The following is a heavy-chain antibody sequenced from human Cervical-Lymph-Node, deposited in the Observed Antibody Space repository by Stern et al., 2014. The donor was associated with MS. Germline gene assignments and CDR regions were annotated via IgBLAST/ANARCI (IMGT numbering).Heavy chain of an antibody. Sequence: QMQLVQSGAEVKKPGSSVKVSCKASGGTFNTNVISWVRQAPGQGLEWMGGIIPIFGTALYAQQFPGRVTITANEPTRAVYMELSSLRSEDTAVYYCARAAYSTSSYNYWGQGTLVIVSS. CDR2: IIPIFGTA. CDR3: ARAAYSTSSYNY. CDR1: GGTFNTNV. D-gene: IGHD6-6*01. V-gene: IGHV1-69*01. J-gene: IGHJ4*02.